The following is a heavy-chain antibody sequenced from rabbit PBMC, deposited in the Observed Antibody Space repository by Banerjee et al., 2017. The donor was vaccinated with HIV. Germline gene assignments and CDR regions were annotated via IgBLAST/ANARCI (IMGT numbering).Heavy chain of an antibody. V-gene: IGHV1S40*01. CDR3: AQWDYAGYVGYDHALGL. J-gene: IGHJ4*01. Sequence: QSLEESGGDLVKPGASLTLTCTASGFSFNSAWMCWVRQAPGKGLEWIACIYTGDGNTHYASWAKGRFTISKTSSTTVTLQMTSLTAADTATYFCAQWDYAGYVGYDHALGLWGQGTLVTVS. CDR2: IYTGDGNT. CDR1: GFSFNSAW. D-gene: IGHD7-1*01.